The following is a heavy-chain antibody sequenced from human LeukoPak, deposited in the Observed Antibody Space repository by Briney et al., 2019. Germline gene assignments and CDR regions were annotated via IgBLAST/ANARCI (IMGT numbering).Heavy chain of an antibody. D-gene: IGHD3-9*01. J-gene: IGHJ6*01. CDR1: GYTFTSYG. V-gene: IGHV1-18*01. CDR3: AREGNYDTETYYYYGMDV. CDR2: ISAYNGNT. Sequence: ASVKVSCKASGYTFTSYGISWVRQAPGQGLEWMGWISAYNGNTNYAQKLQGRVTMTTDTSTSTAYMELRSLRSDDTAVYYCAREGNYDTETYYYYGMDVWGQGTTVTVSS.